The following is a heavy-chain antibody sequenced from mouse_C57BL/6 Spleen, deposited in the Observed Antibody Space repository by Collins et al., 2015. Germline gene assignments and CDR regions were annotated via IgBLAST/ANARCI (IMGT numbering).Heavy chain of an antibody. CDR2: IYPGDGDT. CDR1: GYTFTSYW. CDR3: ASLSTMITTGGAY. V-gene: IGHV1-87*01. D-gene: IGHD2-4*01. Sequence: VQLQQSGAELARPGASVKLSCKASGYTFTSYWMQWVKQRPGQGLEWIGAIYPGDGDTRYTQKFKGKATLTADKSSSTAYMQLSSLASEDSAVYYCASLSTMITTGGAYWGQGTLVTVSA. J-gene: IGHJ3*01.